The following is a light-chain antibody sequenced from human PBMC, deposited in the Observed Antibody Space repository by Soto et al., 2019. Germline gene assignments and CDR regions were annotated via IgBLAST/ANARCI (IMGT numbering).Light chain of an antibody. J-gene: IGLJ2*01. CDR2: DVY. CDR1: SSDAGGYNY. Sequence: QSALTQPASVSGSPGQSIAISCTGTSSDAGGYNYVSWYQQRPGKAPKLIIYDVYYRPSGVSDRFSGSKSGNTASLIISGLQAEDEGDYYCNSSTGGSTHVVVGGGTKLTVL. V-gene: IGLV2-14*01. CDR3: NSSTGGSTHVV.